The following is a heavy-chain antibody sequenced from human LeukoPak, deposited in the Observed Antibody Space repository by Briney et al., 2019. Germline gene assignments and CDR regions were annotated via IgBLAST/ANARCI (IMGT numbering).Heavy chain of an antibody. V-gene: IGHV4-34*01. CDR1: GFTFGDYA. CDR2: INHSGST. Sequence: GSLRLSCTASGFTFGDYAMSWVRQAPGKGLEWIGEINHSGSTNYNPSLKSRVTISVDTSKNQFSLKLSSVTAADTAVYYCARGASSWGQGTLVTVSS. J-gene: IGHJ5*02. CDR3: ARGASS.